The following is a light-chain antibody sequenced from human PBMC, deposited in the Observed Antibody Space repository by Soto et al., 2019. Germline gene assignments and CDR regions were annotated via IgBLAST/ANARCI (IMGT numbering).Light chain of an antibody. J-gene: IGKJ1*01. CDR3: QQYNNWRT. V-gene: IGKV3-11*01. Sequence: EIVLTQSPATLSLSPGERATLSCRASQSVSSYLAWYQQKPGQAPRLLIYGASSRATGIPDRFSGSGSGTDFTLTISRLEPEDFAVYYCQQYNNWRTFGQGTKVDIK. CDR2: GAS. CDR1: QSVSSY.